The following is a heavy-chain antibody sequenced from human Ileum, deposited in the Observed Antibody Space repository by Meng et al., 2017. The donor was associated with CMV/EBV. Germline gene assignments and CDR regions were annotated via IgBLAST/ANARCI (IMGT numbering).Heavy chain of an antibody. J-gene: IGHJ4*02. CDR3: ARGSPTSGTTGGCY. Sequence: ASGYTFSGYYVHWMRQAPGQGLEWMGWLNPQSGATHYAQKFQGRFTATRDTSINTVYMDLSSLRSDDTAVYYCARGSPTSGTTGGCYWGQGTLVTVSS. CDR2: LNPQSGAT. D-gene: IGHD1-1*01. CDR1: GYTFSGYY. V-gene: IGHV1-2*02.